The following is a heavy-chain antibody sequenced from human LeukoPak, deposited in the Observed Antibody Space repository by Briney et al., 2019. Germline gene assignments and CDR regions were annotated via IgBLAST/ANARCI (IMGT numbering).Heavy chain of an antibody. CDR3: ARESESYDSSGSTFKY. CDR2: ISSGSKTI. J-gene: IGHJ4*02. Sequence: GGSLRLSCAASGFTFSDYSMNWVRQAPGKGLEWVSYISSGSKTIYYADSVKGRFTISRDNAKNSLYLQMNSLRAEDTAVYYCARESESYDSSGSTFKYWGQGTLVTVSS. D-gene: IGHD3-22*01. CDR1: GFTFSDYS. V-gene: IGHV3-48*01.